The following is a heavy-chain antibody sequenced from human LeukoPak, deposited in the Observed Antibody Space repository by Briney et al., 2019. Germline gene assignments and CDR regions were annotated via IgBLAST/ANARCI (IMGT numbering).Heavy chain of an antibody. V-gene: IGHV4-30-4*01. CDR2: IYYSGST. J-gene: IGHJ4*02. Sequence: PSQTLSLTCTVSGGSISSGDYYWSWIRQPPGKGLEWIGYIYYSGSTYYNPSLKSRVTISVDTSKNQFSLKLSSVTAADTAVYYCARQYSGYDWEDYWGQGTPGTVSS. CDR1: GGSISSGDYY. D-gene: IGHD5-12*01. CDR3: ARQYSGYDWEDY.